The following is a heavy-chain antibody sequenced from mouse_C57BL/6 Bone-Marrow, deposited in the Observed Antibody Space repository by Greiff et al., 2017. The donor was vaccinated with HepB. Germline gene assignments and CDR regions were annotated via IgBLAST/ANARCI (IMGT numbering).Heavy chain of an antibody. V-gene: IGHV5-16*01. J-gene: IGHJ2*01. CDR3: ARDRGRYDGYSFDY. Sequence: EVKLVESEGGLVQPGSSMKHSCTASGFTFSDYYMAWVRQVPEKGLEWVANINYDGSSTYYLDSLKSRFIISRDNAKNILYLQMSSLKSEDTATYYCARDRGRYDGYSFDYWGQGTTLTVSS. CDR2: INYDGSST. CDR1: GFTFSDYY. D-gene: IGHD2-3*01.